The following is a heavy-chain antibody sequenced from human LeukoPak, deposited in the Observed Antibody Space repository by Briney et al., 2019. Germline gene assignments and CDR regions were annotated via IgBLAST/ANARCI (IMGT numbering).Heavy chain of an antibody. J-gene: IGHJ4*02. CDR2: INPNSGGT. Sequence: VASVKVSCKASGYTFTGYYMHWVRQAPGQGLEWMGWINPNSGGTNYAQKFQGRVTMTRDTSISTAYMEPSRLRSDDTAVYYCARDAPDYEPYFDYWGQGTLVTVSS. CDR3: ARDAPDYEPYFDY. V-gene: IGHV1-2*02. D-gene: IGHD4-17*01. CDR1: GYTFTGYY.